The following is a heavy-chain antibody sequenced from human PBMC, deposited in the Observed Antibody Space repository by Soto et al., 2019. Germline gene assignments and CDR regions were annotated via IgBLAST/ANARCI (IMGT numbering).Heavy chain of an antibody. J-gene: IGHJ5*02. CDR1: GGSISSYY. CDR2: IYYSGST. CDR3: ARGRRGYWFDP. V-gene: IGHV4-59*01. Sequence: SETLSLTCTASGGSISSYYWSWIRQPPGKGLEWIGYIYYSGSTNYNPSLKSRVTISVGTSKNQFSLKLSSVTAADTAVYYCARGRRGYWFDPWGQGTLVTVSS.